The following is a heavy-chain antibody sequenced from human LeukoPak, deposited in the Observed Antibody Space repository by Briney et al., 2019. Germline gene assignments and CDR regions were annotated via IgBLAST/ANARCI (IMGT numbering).Heavy chain of an antibody. CDR2: ISYDGSNK. CDR1: GFTFSSYA. J-gene: IGHJ4*02. V-gene: IGHV3-30*04. CDR3: AKDLGYYYVFDY. Sequence: RGSLRLSCAASGFTFSSYAMHWVRQAPGKGLEWVAVISYDGSNKYYADSVKGRFTISRDNSKNTLYLQMSSPRAEDTAVYYCAKDLGYYYVFDYWGQGTLVTVSS. D-gene: IGHD3-22*01.